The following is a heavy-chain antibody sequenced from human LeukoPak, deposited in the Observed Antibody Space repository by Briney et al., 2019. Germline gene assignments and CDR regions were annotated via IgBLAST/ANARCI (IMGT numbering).Heavy chain of an antibody. CDR3: ASPMIVVAPGAFDI. J-gene: IGHJ3*02. CDR2: IRSSSSYI. V-gene: IGHV3-21*01. D-gene: IGHD3-22*01. Sequence: PGGSLRLSCAASGFTFSSYSMNWVRQAPGKGLEWVSSIRSSSSYIYYADSVKGRFTISRDNAKNSLYLQMNSLRAEDTAVYYCASPMIVVAPGAFDIWGQGTWSPSLQ. CDR1: GFTFSSYS.